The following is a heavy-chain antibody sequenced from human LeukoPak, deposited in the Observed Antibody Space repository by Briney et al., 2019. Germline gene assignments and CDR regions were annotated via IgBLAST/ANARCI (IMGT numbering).Heavy chain of an antibody. Sequence: ASVKVSCKASGYTFTGYYMHWVRQAPGQWLEWMGWINPNSGGTNYAQKFQGRVTMTRDTSISTAYMELSRLRSDDTAVYYCARDIWVAVAGTFDYWGQGTLVTVSS. D-gene: IGHD6-19*01. CDR1: GYTFTGYY. J-gene: IGHJ4*02. V-gene: IGHV1-2*02. CDR3: ARDIWVAVAGTFDY. CDR2: INPNSGGT.